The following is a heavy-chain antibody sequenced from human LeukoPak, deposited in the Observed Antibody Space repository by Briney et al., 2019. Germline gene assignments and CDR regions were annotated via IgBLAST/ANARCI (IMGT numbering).Heavy chain of an antibody. CDR1: GDRVSSNSAA. D-gene: IGHD4-17*01. CDR3: AREGRYGDYSFDY. Sequence: SQTLSLTCAISGDRVSSNSAAWNWLRQSPSRGLEWLGRTYYRSKWYNDYAVSVKSRITINPDTSKNQFSLQLNSVTPEDTAVYYCAREGRYGDYSFDYWGQGTLVTVSS. CDR2: TYYRSKWYN. J-gene: IGHJ4*02. V-gene: IGHV6-1*01.